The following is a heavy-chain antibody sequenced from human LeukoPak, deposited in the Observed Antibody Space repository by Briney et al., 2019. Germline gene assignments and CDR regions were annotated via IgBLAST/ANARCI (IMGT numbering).Heavy chain of an antibody. CDR1: GFTFSSYS. Sequence: GGSLRLSCAASGFTFSSYSMSWVSQAPGKGLEWGSTISGSADSTYSADSVKGRFTISRDNSKNTLYLHMNSLRAEDTALFYCAKGGLGDCSSSTCLYYFDYWGQGTLVTVSP. V-gene: IGHV3-23*01. D-gene: IGHD2-15*01. CDR3: AKGGLGDCSSSTCLYYFDY. CDR2: ISGSADST. J-gene: IGHJ4*02.